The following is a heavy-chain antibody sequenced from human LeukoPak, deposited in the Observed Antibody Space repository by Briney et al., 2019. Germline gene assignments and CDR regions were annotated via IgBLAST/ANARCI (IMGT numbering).Heavy chain of an antibody. Sequence: GGSLRLSCAASGFTFSSYGMSWVRQAPGKGLEWVSAISGSGGSTYYADSVKGRFTISRDNSKNTLYLQVNSLRAEDTAVYYCAKSGHYYGSGSRGYFDYWGQGTLVTVSS. J-gene: IGHJ4*02. V-gene: IGHV3-23*01. CDR2: ISGSGGST. CDR1: GFTFSSYG. CDR3: AKSGHYYGSGSRGYFDY. D-gene: IGHD3-10*01.